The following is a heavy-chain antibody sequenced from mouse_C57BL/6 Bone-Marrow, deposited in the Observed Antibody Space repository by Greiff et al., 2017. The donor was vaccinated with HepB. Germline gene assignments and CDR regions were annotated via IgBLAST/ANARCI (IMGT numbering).Heavy chain of an antibody. CDR3: ARRVYYDYFYYAMDY. Sequence: VKLMESGPELVKPGASVKISCKASGYAFISSWMNWVKQRPGKGLEWIGRIYPGDGDTNYNGKFKGKATLTADKSSSTAYMQLSSLTSEDSAVYFCARRVYYDYFYYAMDYWGQGTSVTVSS. CDR2: IYPGDGDT. CDR1: GYAFISSW. V-gene: IGHV1-82*01. D-gene: IGHD2-4*01. J-gene: IGHJ4*01.